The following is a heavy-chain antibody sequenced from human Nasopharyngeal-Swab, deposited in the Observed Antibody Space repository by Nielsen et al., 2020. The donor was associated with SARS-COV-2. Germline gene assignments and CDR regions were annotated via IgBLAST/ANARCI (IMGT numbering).Heavy chain of an antibody. CDR1: GFTFSSYA. Sequence: VGSLRLSCAASGFTFSSYAMSWVRQAPGKGLEWVSAISGSGGSTYYADSVKGRFTISRDNSKNTLYLQMNSLRAEDTAVYYCAKNNLAATVTNAGGYYYYGMDVWGQGTTVTVSS. D-gene: IGHD4-17*01. CDR3: AKNNLAATVTNAGGYYYYGMDV. V-gene: IGHV3-23*01. J-gene: IGHJ6*02. CDR2: ISGSGGST.